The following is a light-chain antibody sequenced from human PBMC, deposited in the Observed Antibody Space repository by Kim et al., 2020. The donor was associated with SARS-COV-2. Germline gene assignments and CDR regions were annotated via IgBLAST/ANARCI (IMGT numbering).Light chain of an antibody. Sequence: ACVGDRVTVTCRASQDISRYLNWYKQKPGKAPKLLIYTASSLQSGVPSRFTGSGSGTDFTLTISSIQPEDFATYYCQQTYSASRTYGQGTKVDIK. CDR1: QDISRY. CDR3: QQTYSASRT. J-gene: IGKJ1*01. CDR2: TAS. V-gene: IGKV1-39*01.